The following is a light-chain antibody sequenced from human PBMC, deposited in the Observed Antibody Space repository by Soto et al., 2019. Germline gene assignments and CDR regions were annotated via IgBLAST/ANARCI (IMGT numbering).Light chain of an antibody. J-gene: IGKJ4*02. CDR2: LAS. CDR3: RHPVQLPGK. V-gene: IGKV2-28*01. Sequence: SITYRSSQSLLHINGYNYLDWYLQKPGQSPQLLIYLASNRASGVPDRFSCTGSRTDTTLEFSIGVPADPGVYYSRHPVQLPGKFAGGTKVDIK. CDR1: QSLLHINGYNY.